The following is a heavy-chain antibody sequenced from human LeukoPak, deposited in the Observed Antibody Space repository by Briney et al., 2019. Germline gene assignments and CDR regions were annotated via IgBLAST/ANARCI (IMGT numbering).Heavy chain of an antibody. D-gene: IGHD1-26*01. V-gene: IGHV3-23*01. CDR1: GFTFSSHA. CDR2: ISGSGGST. J-gene: IGHJ4*02. Sequence: GGSLRLSCAASGFTFSSHAMSWVRQAPGKGLEWVSAISGSGGSTHYADSVKGRFTISRDNSKNTLYLQMNSLRAEDTAVYYCARGVGSGSRLRAGDYWGQGTLVTVSS. CDR3: ARGVGSGSRLRAGDY.